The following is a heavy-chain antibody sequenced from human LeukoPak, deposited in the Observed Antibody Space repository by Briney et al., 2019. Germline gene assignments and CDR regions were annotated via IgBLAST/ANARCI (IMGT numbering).Heavy chain of an antibody. CDR1: GGSISSYY. J-gene: IGHJ2*01. D-gene: IGHD3-9*01. V-gene: IGHV4-4*07. CDR2: IYTSGST. CDR3: ARVETYYDILTGYYWYFDL. Sequence: SETLSLTCTVAGGSISSYYWGWIRQPAGKGLEWIGRIYTSGSTNYNPSLKSRITMSVDTSKNQFSLKLSSVTAADTAVYYCARVETYYDILTGYYWYFDLWGRGTLVTVSS.